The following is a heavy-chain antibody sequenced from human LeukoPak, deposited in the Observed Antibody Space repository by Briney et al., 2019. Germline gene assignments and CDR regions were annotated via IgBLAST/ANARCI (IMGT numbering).Heavy chain of an antibody. D-gene: IGHD3-22*01. CDR2: ISYDGSNK. Sequence: GGSLRLSCAASGFTFSDHFMDWVRQAPGKGLEWVAVISYDGSNKYYADSVKGRFTISRDNSKNTLYLQMNSLRAEDTAVYYCARGGDTYYYDSSGLRPDYWGQGTLVTVSS. CDR1: GFTFSDHF. J-gene: IGHJ4*02. CDR3: ARGGDTYYYDSSGLRPDY. V-gene: IGHV3-30-3*01.